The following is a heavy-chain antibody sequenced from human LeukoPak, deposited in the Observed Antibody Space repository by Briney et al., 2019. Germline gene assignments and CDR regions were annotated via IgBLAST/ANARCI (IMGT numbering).Heavy chain of an antibody. Sequence: PGGSLRLSCAASGFILSSYEMNWVRQAPGKGLEGVSYISSSGSTIYYADSVKGCFTISRDNAKNSLYLQMNSLRAEDAAVYYCASLLPHYDYVWGSPYGMDVWGQGTTVTVSS. D-gene: IGHD3-16*01. CDR3: ASLLPHYDYVWGSPYGMDV. J-gene: IGHJ6*02. CDR2: ISSSGSTI. CDR1: GFILSSYE. V-gene: IGHV3-48*03.